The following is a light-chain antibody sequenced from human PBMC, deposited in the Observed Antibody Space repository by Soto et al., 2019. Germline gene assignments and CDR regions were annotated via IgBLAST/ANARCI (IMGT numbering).Light chain of an antibody. CDR3: QSYERSLGGNYV. CDR1: RSNIGAGYD. J-gene: IGLJ1*01. Sequence: QSALAQPPSVSGAPGHRVTISCTGSRSNIGAGYDVHWYQQLPGTAPKLLIYSNINRPSGVPDRFSGSKSGTSASLAITGLQAEDEADYYCQSYERSLGGNYVFGTGTKVTVL. CDR2: SNI. V-gene: IGLV1-40*01.